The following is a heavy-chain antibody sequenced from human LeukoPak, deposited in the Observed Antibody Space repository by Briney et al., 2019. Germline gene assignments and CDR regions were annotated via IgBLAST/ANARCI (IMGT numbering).Heavy chain of an antibody. CDR3: AKDSRYGYRWDYDY. CDR2: ISGSGATT. CDR1: GFTFDDYA. D-gene: IGHD5-18*01. J-gene: IGHJ4*02. Sequence: PGGSLRLSCAASGFTFDDYAMHWVRQAPGKGLEWVSTISGSGATTYYADSVNGRFTISRDNSKNTLYLQMNSLRAEDTAVYYCAKDSRYGYRWDYDYWGQGTPVTVSS. V-gene: IGHV3-23*01.